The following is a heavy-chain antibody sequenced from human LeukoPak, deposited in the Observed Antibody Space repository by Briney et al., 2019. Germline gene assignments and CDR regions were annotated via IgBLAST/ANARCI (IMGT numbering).Heavy chain of an antibody. J-gene: IGHJ6*03. V-gene: IGHV3-74*01. CDR1: GFTFSSYA. CDR3: ARDQAARPRTYYYSYMDV. D-gene: IGHD6-6*01. CDR2: INSDGSST. Sequence: GGSLRLSCAASGFTFSSYAMSWVRQAPGKGLVWVSRINSDGSSTSYADTVKGRFTISRDNAKNTLYLQMNSLRAEDTAVYYCARDQAARPRTYYYSYMDVWGKGTTVTVSS.